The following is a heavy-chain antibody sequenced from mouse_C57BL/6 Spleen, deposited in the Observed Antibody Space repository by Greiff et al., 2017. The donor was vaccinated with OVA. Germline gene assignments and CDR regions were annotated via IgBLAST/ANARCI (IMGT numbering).Heavy chain of an antibody. CDR1: GYTFTSYW. Sequence: QVQLQQPGAELVMPGASVKLSCKASGYTFTSYWMHWVKQRPGQGLEWIGEIDPSDSYTNYNQKFKGKSPLTVDKSSSTAYMQLSSLTSEDSAVYYCASAVVATDWYFDVWGTGTTVTVSS. V-gene: IGHV1-69*01. J-gene: IGHJ1*03. CDR3: ASAVVATDWYFDV. CDR2: IDPSDSYT. D-gene: IGHD1-1*01.